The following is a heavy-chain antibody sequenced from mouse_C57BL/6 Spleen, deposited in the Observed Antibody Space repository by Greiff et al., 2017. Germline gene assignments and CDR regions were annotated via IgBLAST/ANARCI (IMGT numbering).Heavy chain of an antibody. D-gene: IGHD2-14*01. V-gene: IGHV1-81*01. Sequence: SGAELARPGASVKLSCKASGYTFTSYGISWVKQRPGQGLEWIGEIYPRSGNTYYNEKFKGKATLTADKSSSTAYMELRSLTSEDSAVYYCARSGTAVPWYFDVWGTGTTVTVSS. J-gene: IGHJ1*03. CDR2: IYPRSGNT. CDR1: GYTFTSYG. CDR3: ARSGTAVPWYFDV.